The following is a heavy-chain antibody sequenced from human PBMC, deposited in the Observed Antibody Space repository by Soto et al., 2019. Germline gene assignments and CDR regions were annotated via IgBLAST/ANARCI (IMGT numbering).Heavy chain of an antibody. J-gene: IGHJ4*02. Sequence: EVQLLESGGGLVQPGGSLSLSFEAPGFTFSSYAMSWVRQAPGKGLEWVSAISGSGGSTYYADSVKGRFTISRDNSKNTLYLQMNSLRAEDTAVYYCAKGGDSYGLGVDYWGQGTLVTVSS. V-gene: IGHV3-23*01. CDR2: ISGSGGST. D-gene: IGHD5-18*01. CDR1: GFTFSSYA. CDR3: AKGGDSYGLGVDY.